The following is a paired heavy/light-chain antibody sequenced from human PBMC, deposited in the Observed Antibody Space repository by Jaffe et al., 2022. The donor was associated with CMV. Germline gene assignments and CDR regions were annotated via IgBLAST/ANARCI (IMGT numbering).Light chain of an antibody. V-gene: IGKV3-20*01. CDR2: TSS. CDR1: QNVYNNY. Sequence: EIVLTQSPGTLSLSAGERATLSCRASQNVYNNYLAWYQQKPGQAPRLLIYTSSSRATGIPDRFSGSGSGRDFTLTISRLEPEDFAVYSCQQYGSSPWTFGQGTKVEIK. CDR3: QQYGSSPWT. J-gene: IGKJ1*01.
Heavy chain of an antibody. D-gene: IGHD2-21*02. V-gene: IGHV4-39*02. CDR3: ARRWVAAIWSYFDY. J-gene: IGHJ4*02. Sequence: QVQLQESGPGLVKPSETLSLTCNVSGASVSSSSYYWGWIRQPPGEGLEWIGDIYYTGSAYYNPSLKSRVTISVDTSNNHFSLKLTSVTAADTAMYYCARRWVAAIWSYFDYWGQGTLVTVSS. CDR1: GASVSSSSYY. CDR2: IYYTGSA.